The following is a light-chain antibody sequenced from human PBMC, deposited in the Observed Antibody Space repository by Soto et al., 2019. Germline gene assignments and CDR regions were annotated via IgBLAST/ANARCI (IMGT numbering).Light chain of an antibody. V-gene: IGLV2-23*01. CDR3: FSYAGSRV. CDR2: VGT. J-gene: IGLJ1*01. Sequence: QSALTQPASVSGSAGQSVTISCTGTSSDVGRYSLVSWYQQYPGKAPKLIIYVGTKRPSGVSNRFSGSKSGNTASLTISGLQADDEADYYCFSYAGSRVFGAGTKVTVL. CDR1: SSDVGRYSL.